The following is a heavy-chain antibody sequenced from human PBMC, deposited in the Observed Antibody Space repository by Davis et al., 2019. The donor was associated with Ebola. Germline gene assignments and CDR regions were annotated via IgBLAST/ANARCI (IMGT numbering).Heavy chain of an antibody. V-gene: IGHV1-69*13. CDR3: ARVNTIFGVVISGWFDP. D-gene: IGHD3-3*01. CDR2: IIPIFGTA. J-gene: IGHJ5*02. Sequence: SVKVSCKASGGTFSSYAISWVRQAPGQGLEWMGGIIPIFGTANYAQKFQGRVTITADESTSTAYMELSSLRSEDTAVYYCARVNTIFGVVISGWFDPWGQGTLVTVSS. CDR1: GGTFSSYA.